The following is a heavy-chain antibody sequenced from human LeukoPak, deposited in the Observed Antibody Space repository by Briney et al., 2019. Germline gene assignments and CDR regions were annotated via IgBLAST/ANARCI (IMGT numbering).Heavy chain of an antibody. D-gene: IGHD3-22*01. CDR2: ISSSSSYI. V-gene: IGHV3-21*01. CDR1: GFTFSSYS. CDR3: ARDSNDSSGYYRDPFDY. Sequence: GGSLRLSWAASGFTFSSYSMNWVRQAPGKGLEWVSSISSSSSYIYYADSVKGRFTISRDNAKNSLYLQMNSLRAEDTAVYYCARDSNDSSGYYRDPFDYWGQGTLVTVSS. J-gene: IGHJ4*02.